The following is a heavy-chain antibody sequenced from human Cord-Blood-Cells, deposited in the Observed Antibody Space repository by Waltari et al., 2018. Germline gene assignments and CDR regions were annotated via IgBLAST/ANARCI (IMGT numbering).Heavy chain of an antibody. V-gene: IGHV1-8*03. CDR1: GYTFTSYD. Sequence: QVQLVQSGAEVKKPGASVKVSCKASGYTFTSYDINWVRQATGQGLEWMGWINPNSGNTGYAQKFQGRVTITRNTSISTAYMELSSLRSEDTAVYYCARGGYCSGGSCYWFDPWGQGTLVTVSS. D-gene: IGHD2-15*01. CDR3: ARGGYCSGGSCYWFDP. CDR2: INPNSGNT. J-gene: IGHJ5*02.